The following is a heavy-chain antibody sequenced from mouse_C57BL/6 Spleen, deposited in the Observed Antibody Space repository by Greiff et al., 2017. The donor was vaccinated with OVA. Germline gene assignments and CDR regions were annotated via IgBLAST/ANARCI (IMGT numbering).Heavy chain of an antibody. CDR2: INPSTGGT. Sequence: EVQLQQSGPELVKPGASVKISCKASGYSFTGYYMNWVKQSPEKSLEWIGEINPSTGGTTYNQKFKAKATLTVDKSSSTAYMQLMSLTSEDSAVYYCARALLLRAWFAYWGQGTLVTVSA. J-gene: IGHJ3*01. CDR1: GYSFTGYY. V-gene: IGHV1-42*01. CDR3: ARALLLRAWFAY. D-gene: IGHD1-1*01.